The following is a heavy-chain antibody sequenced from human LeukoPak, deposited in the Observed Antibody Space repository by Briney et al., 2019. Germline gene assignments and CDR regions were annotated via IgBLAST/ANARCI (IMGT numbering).Heavy chain of an antibody. CDR2: INDSGTI. CDR1: GGSFSNYY. D-gene: IGHD1-7*01. Sequence: SETLSLTCAVYGGSFSNYYWSWIRQSPGKGLEWIGEINDSGTINYNPSLMSRVTISVDKSKNHFSLKLSAVAAAGPAVYYCARRWNYGRNYYIDVWGKGATVSVSS. J-gene: IGHJ6*03. V-gene: IGHV4-34*01. CDR3: ARRWNYGRNYYIDV.